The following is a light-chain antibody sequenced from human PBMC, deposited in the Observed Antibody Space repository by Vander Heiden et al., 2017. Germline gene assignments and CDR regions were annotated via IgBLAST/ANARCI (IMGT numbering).Light chain of an antibody. CDR2: GAS. V-gene: IGKV3-15*01. J-gene: IGKJ2*01. Sequence: EIVMTQSPPTLSVSPGERATLSCRASQSVSSNLAWYQQKPGQAPRLLIYGASTRDSGIPARFSDSGYGTEFTLTIGSLQIEDFAVYSCQQYNNWAPYTLGQGTKLEIK. CDR1: QSVSSN. CDR3: QQYNNWAPYT.